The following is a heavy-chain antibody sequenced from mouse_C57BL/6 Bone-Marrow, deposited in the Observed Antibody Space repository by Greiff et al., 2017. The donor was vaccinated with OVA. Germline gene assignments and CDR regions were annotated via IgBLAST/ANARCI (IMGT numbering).Heavy chain of an antibody. CDR3: ARGYGYYVTAY. J-gene: IGHJ3*01. D-gene: IGHD2-3*01. CDR1: GYTFTDYN. V-gene: IGHV1-22*01. Sequence: VQLKQSGPELVKPGASVKMSCKASGYTFTDYNMHWVKQSHGKSLEWIGYINPNNGGTSYNQKFKGKATLTVNKSSSTAYMELRSLTSEDSAVYDCARGYGYYVTAYWGQGTLVTVSA. CDR2: INPNNGGT.